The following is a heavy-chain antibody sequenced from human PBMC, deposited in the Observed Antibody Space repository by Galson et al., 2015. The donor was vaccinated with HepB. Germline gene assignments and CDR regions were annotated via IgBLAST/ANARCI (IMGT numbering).Heavy chain of an antibody. CDR1: GFTVSSNY. D-gene: IGHD2-2*01. J-gene: IGHJ3*02. V-gene: IGHV3-53*01. Sequence: SLRLSCAASGFTVSSNYMSWVRQAPGKGLEWASVIYSGGSTYYADSVKGRFTISRDNSKNTLYLQMNSLRAEDTAVYYCARATRKGAFDIWGQGTMVTVSS. CDR3: ARATRKGAFDI. CDR2: IYSGGST.